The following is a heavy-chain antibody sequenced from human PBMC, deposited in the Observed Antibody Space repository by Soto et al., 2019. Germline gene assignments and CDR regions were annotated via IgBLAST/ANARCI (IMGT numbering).Heavy chain of an antibody. CDR2: IYYSGST. Sequence: QVQLQESGPGLVKPSETLSLTWTVSGGSISSYYWTWIRQPPGKGLEWIGYIYYSGSTNYNPSLKSRVTISVDTSKNQFSLKLSSVTAADTAVYYCARRYGGNLDYWGQGTLVTVSS. V-gene: IGHV4-59*08. D-gene: IGHD2-15*01. CDR1: GGSISSYY. J-gene: IGHJ4*02. CDR3: ARRYGGNLDY.